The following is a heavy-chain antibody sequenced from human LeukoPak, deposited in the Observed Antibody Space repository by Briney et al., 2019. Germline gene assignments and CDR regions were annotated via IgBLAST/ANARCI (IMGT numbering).Heavy chain of an antibody. D-gene: IGHD6-19*01. CDR3: AKFGGSGWYYPHELHFDY. CDR1: GFTFSSYS. CDR2: ISSSSSTI. Sequence: PGGSLRLSCAASGFTFSSYSMNWVRQAPGKGLEWVSYISSSSSTIYYADSVKGRFTISRDNSKNTLYLQMNSLRAEDTAVYYCAKFGGSGWYYPHELHFDYWGQGTLVTVSS. J-gene: IGHJ4*02. V-gene: IGHV3-48*01.